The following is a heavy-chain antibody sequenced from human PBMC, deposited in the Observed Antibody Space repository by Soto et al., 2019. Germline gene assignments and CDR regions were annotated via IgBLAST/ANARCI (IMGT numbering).Heavy chain of an antibody. Sequence: QVQLVQSGAEVKKPGSSVKVSCKASGGTFSSYGVSWVRQAPEQGLEWMGGIIPLFGTTNYAQMFQGRVTITADESTSTADMQLSRRRSEDTAVYYCARDRGSGWFRDAFDIWGQGTMVTVSS. CDR1: GGTFSSYG. CDR3: ARDRGSGWFRDAFDI. D-gene: IGHD6-19*01. CDR2: IIPLFGTT. J-gene: IGHJ3*02. V-gene: IGHV1-69*01.